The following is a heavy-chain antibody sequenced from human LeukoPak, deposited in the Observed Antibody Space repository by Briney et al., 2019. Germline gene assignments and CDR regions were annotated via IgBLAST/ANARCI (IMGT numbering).Heavy chain of an antibody. J-gene: IGHJ4*02. V-gene: IGHV3-23*01. CDR3: AKDLSSSHVSEYFDY. Sequence: GGSLRLTCAASGFTFSTYAMSWVRQAPGKGLEWVSGISGSGGSTYYADSVKGRFTISRDNSKNTLYRQMNSLRAEDTAVFYCAKDLSSSHVSEYFDYWGQGTLVTVSS. CDR2: ISGSGGST. CDR1: GFTFSTYA. D-gene: IGHD6-6*01.